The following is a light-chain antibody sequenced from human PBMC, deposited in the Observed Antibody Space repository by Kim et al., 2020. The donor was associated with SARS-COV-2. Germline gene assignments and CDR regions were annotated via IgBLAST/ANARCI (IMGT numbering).Light chain of an antibody. J-gene: IGLJ1*01. CDR3: NSRDSSGNHRYV. Sequence: LGQQVRIKCQGGSLRSYYASWYQQKPGQAPVLVIYGKNNRPSGIPDRFSGSSSGNTASLTITGAQAEDEADYYCNSRDSSGNHRYVFGTGTKVTVL. V-gene: IGLV3-19*01. CDR2: GKN. CDR1: SLRSYY.